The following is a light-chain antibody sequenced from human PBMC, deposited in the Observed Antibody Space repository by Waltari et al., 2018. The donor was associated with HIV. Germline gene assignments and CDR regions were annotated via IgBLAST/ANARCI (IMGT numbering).Light chain of an antibody. Sequence: QSVLTQPPSVSAAPGQKVTISCSGSSSNFGNNYVSWYQQLPGTAPKLLIYDNNNRSSGIPYRFSGVNSGTSDTLGINGHQTGDEADHYCGTWDSSLSIWVFGGGTKLTVL. CDR2: DNN. J-gene: IGLJ3*02. CDR1: SSNFGNNY. CDR3: GTWDSSLSIWV. V-gene: IGLV1-51*01.